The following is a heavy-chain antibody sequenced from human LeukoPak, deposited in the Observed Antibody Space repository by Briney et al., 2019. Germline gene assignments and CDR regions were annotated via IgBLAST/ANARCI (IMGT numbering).Heavy chain of an antibody. CDR1: GGSFSGYY. CDR3: ASYGSGSYAFDY. D-gene: IGHD3-10*01. Sequence: PSETLSLTCAVYGGSFSGYYWSWIRQPPGKGLEWIGEINHSGSTNYNPSLKSRVTISVDTSKNQFSLELSSVTAADTAVYYCASYGSGSYAFDYWGQGTLVTVSS. J-gene: IGHJ4*02. V-gene: IGHV4-34*01. CDR2: INHSGST.